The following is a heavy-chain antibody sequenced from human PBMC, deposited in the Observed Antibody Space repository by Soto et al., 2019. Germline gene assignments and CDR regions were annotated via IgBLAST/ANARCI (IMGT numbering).Heavy chain of an antibody. CDR3: ARTLGATTNY. Sequence: EVQLVESGGGLVQPGGSLRLSCAASGFTFSSYSMHWVRQAPGKGPVWVSRINSDGSSTSYADSVKGRFTISRDNAENTLYLQMHSLRAEDTAVYYCARTLGATTNYWGQGTLVTVSS. CDR2: INSDGSST. V-gene: IGHV3-74*01. CDR1: GFTFSSYS. D-gene: IGHD1-26*01. J-gene: IGHJ4*02.